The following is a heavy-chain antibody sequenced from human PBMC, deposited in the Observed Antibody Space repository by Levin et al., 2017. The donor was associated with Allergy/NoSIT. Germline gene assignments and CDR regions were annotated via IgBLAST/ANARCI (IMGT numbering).Heavy chain of an antibody. CDR1: GFTFSSYA. D-gene: IGHD6-13*01. CDR3: AKGISIAAAGYYFDY. J-gene: IGHJ4*02. CDR2: ISGSGGST. V-gene: IGHV3-23*01. Sequence: PSETLSLTCAASGFTFSSYAMSWVRQAPGKGLEWVSAISGSGGSTYYADSVKGRFTISRDNSKNTLYLQMNSLRAEDTAVYYCAKGISIAAAGYYFDYWGQGTLVTVSS.